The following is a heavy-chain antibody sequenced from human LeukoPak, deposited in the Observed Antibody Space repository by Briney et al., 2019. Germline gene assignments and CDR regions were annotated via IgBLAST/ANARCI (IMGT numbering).Heavy chain of an antibody. CDR2: INHSGST. J-gene: IGHJ6*02. D-gene: IGHD6-13*01. Sequence: SETLSLTCAVYGGSLSGYYWSWIRQPPGKGLEWIGEINHSGSTNYNPSLKSRVTISVDTSKNQFSLKLSSVTAADTAVYYCARGPGYFPYYYYYYGMDVWGQGTTVTVSS. V-gene: IGHV4-34*01. CDR1: GGSLSGYY. CDR3: ARGPGYFPYYYYYYGMDV.